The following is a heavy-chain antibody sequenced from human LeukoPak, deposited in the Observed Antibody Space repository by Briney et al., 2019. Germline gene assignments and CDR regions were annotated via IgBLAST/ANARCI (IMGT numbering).Heavy chain of an antibody. V-gene: IGHV4-38-2*02. Sequence: SETLSLTCTVSGYSISSGYYWGWIRQPPGKGLGWIGSIYHSGSTYYNPSLKSRVTISVDTSKNQFSLKLSSVTAADTAVYYCATPLLAAAGNFDYWGQGTLVTVSS. D-gene: IGHD6-13*01. J-gene: IGHJ4*02. CDR3: ATPLLAAAGNFDY. CDR2: IYHSGST. CDR1: GYSISSGYY.